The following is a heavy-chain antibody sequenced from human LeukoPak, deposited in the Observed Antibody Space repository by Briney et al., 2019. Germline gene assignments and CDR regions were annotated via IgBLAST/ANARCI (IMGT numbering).Heavy chain of an antibody. Sequence: SETLSLTCTVSGGSISSYYWSWIRQPAGKGLEWIGRICTSGSTNYNPSLKSRVTMSVDTSKNQFSLKLSSVTAADTAVYYCARDLYGSGSYFPYYYYDYMDVWGKGTTVTISS. CDR2: ICTSGST. D-gene: IGHD3-10*01. CDR1: GGSISSYY. V-gene: IGHV4-4*07. J-gene: IGHJ6*03. CDR3: ARDLYGSGSYFPYYYYDYMDV.